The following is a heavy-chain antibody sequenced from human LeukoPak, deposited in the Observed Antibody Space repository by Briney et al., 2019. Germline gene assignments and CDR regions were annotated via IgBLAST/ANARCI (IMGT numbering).Heavy chain of an antibody. J-gene: IGHJ4*02. CDR2: ITWDGTGS. CDR1: GFIFDHFI. Sequence: GGSLRLSCAASGFIFDHFIMHWVRQPPGKDLEWVSLITWDGTGSEYRDSVKGRFTISRDNTNNSLYLHMNSLRLEDTAVYYCVKDVGLWDTYYFDSWGQGTLVTVSS. V-gene: IGHV3-43*01. CDR3: VKDVGLWDTYYFDS. D-gene: IGHD1-26*01.